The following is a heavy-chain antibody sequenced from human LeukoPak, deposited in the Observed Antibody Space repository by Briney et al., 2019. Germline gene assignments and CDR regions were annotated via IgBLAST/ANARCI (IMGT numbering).Heavy chain of an antibody. CDR2: ISGSGGSA. CDR1: GFTFSSYA. V-gene: IGHV3-23*01. J-gene: IGHJ4*02. Sequence: PGGSLRLSCAASGFTFSSYAMCWVRQAPGKGLEWVSAISGSGGSAYYADSVKGRFTISRDNSKNTLYLQMNSLRAEDTAVYYCANSLDYGGKKYFDYWGQGTLVTVSS. CDR3: ANSLDYGGKKYFDY. D-gene: IGHD4-23*01.